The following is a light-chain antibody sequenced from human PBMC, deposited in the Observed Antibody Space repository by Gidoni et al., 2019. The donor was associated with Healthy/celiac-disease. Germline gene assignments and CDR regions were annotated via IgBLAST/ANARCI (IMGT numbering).Light chain of an antibody. CDR3: QQYGSSPLT. V-gene: IGKV3-20*01. Sequence: EIVLTQSPGTLSLSQGERATLSCRASQSVSSSYLAWYQQKPGQAPSLLIYGASSRATGIPDRFSGSGAGTDFTLTISRLEPEDFAVYYCQQYGSSPLTFGGGTKVEIK. J-gene: IGKJ4*01. CDR1: QSVSSSY. CDR2: GAS.